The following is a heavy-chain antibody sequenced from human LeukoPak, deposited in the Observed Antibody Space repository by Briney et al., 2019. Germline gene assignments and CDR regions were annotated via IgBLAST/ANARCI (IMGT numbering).Heavy chain of an antibody. CDR2: INHSGST. CDR1: GGSFSDYY. D-gene: IGHD6-19*01. J-gene: IGHJ5*02. CDR3: ARDVKVAGTAGWFDP. Sequence: PSETLSLTCAVYGGSFSDYYWSWIRQSPGKGLEWIGEINHSGSTKYNPSLKSRVAISIDTSKNQFSLKLSSVTAADTAVYYCARDVKVAGTAGWFDPWGQGTLVTVSS. V-gene: IGHV4-34*01.